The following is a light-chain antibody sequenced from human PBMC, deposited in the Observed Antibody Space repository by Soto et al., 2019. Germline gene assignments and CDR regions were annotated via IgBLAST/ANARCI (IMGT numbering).Light chain of an antibody. J-gene: IGLJ1*01. V-gene: IGLV4-69*01. CDR2: LNSDGSH. CDR3: QTWGTGIHV. Sequence: QSVLTQSPSASASLGASVKLTCTLSSGNSSYAIAWHQQQPEKGPRYLMKLNSDGSHSKGDGIPDRFSGSSSGAERYRIISSLQSEDEADYYCQTWGTGIHVFGTGTKVTVL. CDR1: SGNSSYA.